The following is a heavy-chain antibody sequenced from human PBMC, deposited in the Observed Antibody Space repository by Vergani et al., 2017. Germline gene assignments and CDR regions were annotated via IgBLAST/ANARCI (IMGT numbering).Heavy chain of an antibody. CDR3: AKGLRIAAAVYYYYYMDV. CDR2: IIPIFGTA. V-gene: IGHV1-69*01. D-gene: IGHD6-13*01. J-gene: IGHJ6*03. CDR1: GGTFSSYA. Sequence: QVQLVQSGAEVKKPGSSVKVSCKASGGTFSSYAISWVRQAPGQGLEWMGGIIPIFGTANYAQKFQGRVTITADESTSTAYMELSSLRSEDTAVYYCAKGLRIAAAVYYYYYMDVWGKGTTVTVSS.